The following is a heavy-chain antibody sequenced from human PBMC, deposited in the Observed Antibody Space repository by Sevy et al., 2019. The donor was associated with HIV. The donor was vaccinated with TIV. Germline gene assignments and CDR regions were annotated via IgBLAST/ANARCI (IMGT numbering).Heavy chain of an antibody. V-gene: IGHV3-48*02. J-gene: IGHJ6*02. Sequence: GGSLRLSCAASGFTFSSYSRNWVRQAPGKGLEWVSYISSSSSTIYYADSVKGRFTISRDNAKNSLYLQMNSLRDEDTAVYYCARVSGSYYDPYYYYYYGMDVWGQGTTVTVSS. CDR1: GFTFSSYS. CDR2: ISSSSSTI. CDR3: ARVSGSYYDPYYYYYYGMDV. D-gene: IGHD1-26*01.